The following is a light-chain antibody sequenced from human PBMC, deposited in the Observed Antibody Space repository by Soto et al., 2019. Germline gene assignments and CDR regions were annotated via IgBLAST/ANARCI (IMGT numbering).Light chain of an antibody. V-gene: IGLV2-14*03. CDR1: SSDIGAYNY. CDR3: TSWTTSTTMI. CDR2: DVN. Sequence: QSVLTQPASVSGSPGQSITISCTGTSSDIGAYNYDSWYQQHPGKAPKLMIYDVNIRPSGVSNRFSGSKSGNTASLTISGLQAEDEADYYCTSWTTSTTMIFGGGTQLTVL. J-gene: IGLJ2*01.